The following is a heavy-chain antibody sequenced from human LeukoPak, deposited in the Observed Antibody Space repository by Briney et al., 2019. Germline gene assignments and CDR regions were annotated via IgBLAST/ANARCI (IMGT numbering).Heavy chain of an antibody. V-gene: IGHV3-21*04. CDR2: ISSSSSYI. D-gene: IGHD3-16*01. Sequence: GGSLRLSCAASGFTFSSYSMNWVRQAPGKGLEWVSSISSSSSYIYYADSVKGRFTISRDNAKNSLYLQMNSLRAEDTAVYCCATLSGPGETLDFWGQGTLVTVSS. CDR3: ATLSGPGETLDF. J-gene: IGHJ4*02. CDR1: GFTFSSYS.